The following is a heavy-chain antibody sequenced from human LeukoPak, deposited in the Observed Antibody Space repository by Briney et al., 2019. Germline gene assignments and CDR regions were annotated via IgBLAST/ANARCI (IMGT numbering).Heavy chain of an antibody. CDR1: GFTFDDYA. CDR3: AKSAGAAVAARPLDY. CDR2: ISWNSGSI. J-gene: IGHJ4*02. D-gene: IGHD6-19*01. Sequence: PGRSLRLSCAASGFTFDDYAMHWVRQAPGKGLEWVSGISWNSGSIGYADSVKGRFTISRDNAKNSLYLQMNSLRAEDMALYYCAKSAGAAVAARPLDYWGQGTLVTVSS. V-gene: IGHV3-9*03.